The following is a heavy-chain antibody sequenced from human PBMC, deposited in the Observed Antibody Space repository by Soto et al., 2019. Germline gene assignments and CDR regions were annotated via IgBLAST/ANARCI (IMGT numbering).Heavy chain of an antibody. CDR3: AHGRVVAGSCWDVGVFDY. J-gene: IGHJ4*02. CDR1: GLSISTWGAG. Sequence: QITLKESGPTRVKPTQTLALTCNFSGLSISTWGAGIGWICQPPGTALECLGIIYWEDDRRYSPSLKNRATITRDTSKNEVVLIMKDMDPEDTGMCYCAHGRVVAGSCWDVGVFDYGGQGFLVTVSS. CDR2: IYWEDDR. V-gene: IGHV2-5*02. D-gene: IGHD2-15*01.